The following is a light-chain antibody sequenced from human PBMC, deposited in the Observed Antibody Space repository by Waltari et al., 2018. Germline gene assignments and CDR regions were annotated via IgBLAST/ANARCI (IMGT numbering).Light chain of an antibody. CDR1: QSVSSY. V-gene: IGKV3-15*01. Sequence: EIVMTQSPATLSVSPGDRATLSCRASQSVSSYLAWYQQKSGQTPRLLIYGASTRAAGVPARFSGSGSGTEFTLTIRSLQSEDFAVYYCQQYNQWPPLTFGGGTKVEIK. CDR2: GAS. J-gene: IGKJ4*01. CDR3: QQYNQWPPLT.